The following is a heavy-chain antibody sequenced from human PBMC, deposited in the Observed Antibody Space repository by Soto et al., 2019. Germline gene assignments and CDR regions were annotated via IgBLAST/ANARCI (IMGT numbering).Heavy chain of an antibody. Sequence: GGSLRLSCAASGFTFSSYAMSWVRQAPGKGLEWVSAISGSGGSTYYADSVKGRFTISRDNSKNTLYLQMNSLRAEDAAVYYCAKVSTYYYDSSGYSRDYWGQGTLVTVSS. CDR3: AKVSTYYYDSSGYSRDY. V-gene: IGHV3-23*01. CDR2: ISGSGGST. J-gene: IGHJ4*02. CDR1: GFTFSSYA. D-gene: IGHD3-22*01.